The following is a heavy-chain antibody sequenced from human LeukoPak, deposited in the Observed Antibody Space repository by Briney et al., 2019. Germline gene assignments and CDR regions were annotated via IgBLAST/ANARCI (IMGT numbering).Heavy chain of an antibody. CDR3: ARESTSLEKFGYDF. D-gene: IGHD3-16*01. CDR2: ITSSSSYI. J-gene: IGHJ4*02. CDR1: GFTFSSYG. V-gene: IGHV3-21*04. Sequence: TGGSLRLSCAASGFTFSSYGMSWVRQAPGKGLEWVSSITSSSSYIYYADSVKGRFTISRDNAKNSLYLQMNGLRAEDTAVYYCARESTSLEKFGYDFWGQGTLVTVSS.